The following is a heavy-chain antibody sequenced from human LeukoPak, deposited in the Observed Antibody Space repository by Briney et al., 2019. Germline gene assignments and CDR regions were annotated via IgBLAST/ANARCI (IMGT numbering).Heavy chain of an antibody. CDR2: INHSGST. J-gene: IGHJ4*02. CDR1: GGSFSGYY. D-gene: IGHD3-10*01. CDR3: ARVGQVGVFDY. V-gene: IGHV4-34*01. Sequence: SETLSLTCAVYGGSFSGYYWSWTRQPPGKALEWIGKINHSGSTNYNSSLKSRVTISVDTSKNQFSLKLSSVTAADTAVYHCARVGQVGVFDYWGQGTLVTVSS.